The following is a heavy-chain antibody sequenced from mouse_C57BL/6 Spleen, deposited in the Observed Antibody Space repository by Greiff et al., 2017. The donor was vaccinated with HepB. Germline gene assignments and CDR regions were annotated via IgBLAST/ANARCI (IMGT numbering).Heavy chain of an antibody. CDR1: GFTFSDYY. Sequence: EVQLVESEGGLVQPGSSMKLSCTASGFTFSDYYMAWVRQVPEKGLEWVANINYDGSSTYYLDFLKSRFIISRDNAKNILYLQMSSLKSEDTATYYCARVPGSSYGYFDVWGTGTTVTVSS. V-gene: IGHV5-16*01. J-gene: IGHJ1*03. D-gene: IGHD1-1*01. CDR2: INYDGSST. CDR3: ARVPGSSYGYFDV.